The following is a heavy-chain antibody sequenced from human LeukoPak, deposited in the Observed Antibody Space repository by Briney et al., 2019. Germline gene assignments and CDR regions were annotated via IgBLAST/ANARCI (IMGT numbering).Heavy chain of an antibody. J-gene: IGHJ5*02. CDR3: ARDLSSVGFDP. CDR1: GGSISSGGYY. V-gene: IGHV4-31*03. D-gene: IGHD2-2*01. Sequence: SETLSLTCTVSGGSISSGGYYWSWIREHPGKGLEWIGYIYYSGSTYYNPSLKSRVTISVDTSKNQFSLKLSSVTAADTAVYYCARDLSSVGFDPWGQGTLVTVSS. CDR2: IYYSGST.